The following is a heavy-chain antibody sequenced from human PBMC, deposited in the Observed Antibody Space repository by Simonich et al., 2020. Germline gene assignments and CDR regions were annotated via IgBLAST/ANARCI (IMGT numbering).Heavy chain of an antibody. J-gene: IGHJ3*02. D-gene: IGHD6-13*01. CDR1: GSSISSSSYY. CDR3: ARHAGFAFDI. Sequence: QLQLQESGPGLVKPSETLSLTCTVSGSSISSSSYYWGWIRQPPGKGLEWIGSIYYSGSTYYNPSLKSRVTISVDTSKNQFSLKLSSVTAADTAVYYCARHAGFAFDIWGQGTMVTVSS. CDR2: IYYSGST. V-gene: IGHV4-39*01.